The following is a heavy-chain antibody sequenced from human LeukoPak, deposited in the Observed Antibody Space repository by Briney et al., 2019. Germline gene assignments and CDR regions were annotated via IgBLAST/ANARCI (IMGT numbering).Heavy chain of an antibody. Sequence: GRSLRLSCTTSGFTFDDYAMHWVRHVPGKGLERVSGITWNSVNIGYADSVRGRFTISRDNAKNSLYLQMNSLRAEDTALYYCAKDKAMAGFYYFDYWGQGTLVTVSS. V-gene: IGHV3-9*01. J-gene: IGHJ4*02. CDR1: GFTFDDYA. CDR3: AKDKAMAGFYYFDY. CDR2: ITWNSVNI. D-gene: IGHD6-19*01.